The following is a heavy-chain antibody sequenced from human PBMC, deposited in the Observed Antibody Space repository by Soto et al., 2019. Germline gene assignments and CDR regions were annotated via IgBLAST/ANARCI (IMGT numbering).Heavy chain of an antibody. J-gene: IGHJ6*03. V-gene: IGHV1-8*01. D-gene: IGHD4-17*01. Sequence: ASVKVSCKASGYTFTSYDINWVRQATGQGLEWMGWMNPNSGNTGYAQKFQGRVTMTRNTSISTAYMELSSLRSEDTAVYYCATSGRTTVAPPGYYYYMDVWGKGTTVTVSS. CDR1: GYTFTSYD. CDR2: MNPNSGNT. CDR3: ATSGRTTVAPPGYYYYMDV.